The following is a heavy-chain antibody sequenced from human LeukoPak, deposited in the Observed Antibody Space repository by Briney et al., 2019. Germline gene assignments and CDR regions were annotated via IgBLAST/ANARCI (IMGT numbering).Heavy chain of an antibody. CDR1: GGSISSHY. CDR3: ARGRAGRWLQFFWFDP. CDR2: IYYSGSA. V-gene: IGHV4-59*11. D-gene: IGHD5-24*01. Sequence: PSETLSLTCTVSGGSISSHYGSWIRQPPGKGLEWIGYIYYSGSANYNPSLKSRVTISVDTSKNQFSLKLSSVTAADTAVYYCARGRAGRWLQFFWFDPWGQGTLVTVSS. J-gene: IGHJ5*02.